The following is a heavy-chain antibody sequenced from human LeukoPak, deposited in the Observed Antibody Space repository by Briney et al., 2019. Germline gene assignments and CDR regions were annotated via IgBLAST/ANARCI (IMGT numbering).Heavy chain of an antibody. V-gene: IGHV3-30*03. CDR3: ATRSPYSDYASAYFDY. D-gene: IGHD4-11*01. CDR2: ISYDGSNK. Sequence: GGSLRLSCAASGFTFSSYGLHWVRQAPGKGLEWVAVISYDGSNKYYADSVKGRFTISRDNSKNTLYLQMNSLRAEDTAVYYCATRSPYSDYASAYFDYWGQGTLVTVSS. J-gene: IGHJ4*02. CDR1: GFTFSSYG.